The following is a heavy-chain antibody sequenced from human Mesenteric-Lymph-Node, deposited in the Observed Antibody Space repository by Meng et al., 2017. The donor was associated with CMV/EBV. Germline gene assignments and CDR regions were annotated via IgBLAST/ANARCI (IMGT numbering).Heavy chain of an antibody. J-gene: IGHJ3*01. D-gene: IGHD1-26*01. CDR1: AFTFSSYT. CDR2: ISSSSTYI. Sequence: GESLKISCVDSAFTFSSYTMNWVRQAPGKGLEWVSSISSSSTYIHYADSVKGRFTISRDKTNNSLYLQMNSLTAEDTAVYYCATAWGSGGNYLGSAFDVWGQGTRVTVSS. CDR3: ATAWGSGGNYLGSAFDV. V-gene: IGHV3-21*01.